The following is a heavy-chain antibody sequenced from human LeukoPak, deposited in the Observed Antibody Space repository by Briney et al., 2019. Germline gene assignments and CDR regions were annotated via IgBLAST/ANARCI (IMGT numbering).Heavy chain of an antibody. Sequence: PSETLSLTCAVYGGSFSGYYWSWIRQPPAKGLEGIGEINHSGSTNYNPSLKSRVTISVDTSKNQFSLKLSSVTAANTTVYYCARGPNGYSGQGTLVTVSS. CDR2: INHSGST. CDR1: GGSFSGYY. CDR3: ARGPNGY. V-gene: IGHV4-34*01. J-gene: IGHJ4*02. D-gene: IGHD2-8*01.